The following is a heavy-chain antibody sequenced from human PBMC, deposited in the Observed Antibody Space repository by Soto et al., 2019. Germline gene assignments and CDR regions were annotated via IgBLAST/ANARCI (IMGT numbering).Heavy chain of an antibody. CDR3: ASSPGYYDSSGIDH. D-gene: IGHD3-22*01. CDR1: GDSISSGFH. V-gene: IGHV4-38-2*01. Sequence: SETLSLTCAVSGDSISSGFHWAWIRQPPGKGLEWVASIYHSGTTYYNPSLTSRVTISVDTSKNQFSLKLSSVTAADSAVYYCASSPGYYDSSGIDHWGQGTLVTVSS. J-gene: IGHJ4*02. CDR2: IYHSGTT.